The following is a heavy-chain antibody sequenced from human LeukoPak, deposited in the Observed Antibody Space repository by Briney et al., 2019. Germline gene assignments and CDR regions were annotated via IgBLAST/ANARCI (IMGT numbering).Heavy chain of an antibody. CDR2: IFYSGST. CDR1: GGSVSDYY. CDR3: ARNPLDDAFDI. Sequence: SQTLSLTCTVSGGSVSDYYWGWIRQPPGKGLEFIGYIFYSGSTNYNPSLKSRVTISADTSTNQFSLELSSVTAADTAVYYCARNPLDDAFDIWGQGTMVTVSS. V-gene: IGHV4-59*02. D-gene: IGHD1-1*01. J-gene: IGHJ3*02.